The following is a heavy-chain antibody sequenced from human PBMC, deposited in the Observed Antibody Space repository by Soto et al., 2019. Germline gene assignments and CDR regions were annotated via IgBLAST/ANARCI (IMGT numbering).Heavy chain of an antibody. V-gene: IGHV1-46*01. CDR2: INPSGGST. CDR3: ARAPLLTPFDY. D-gene: IGHD7-27*01. Sequence: QVQLVQSGAEVKKPGASVKVSCKASGYTFTSYYMHWVRQAPGQGLEWMGIINPSGGSTSYAQKFQSRGTMTRDTSTRTVYMELSSLRSEDTAVYYCARAPLLTPFDYWGQGTLVTVSS. CDR1: GYTFTSYY. J-gene: IGHJ4*02.